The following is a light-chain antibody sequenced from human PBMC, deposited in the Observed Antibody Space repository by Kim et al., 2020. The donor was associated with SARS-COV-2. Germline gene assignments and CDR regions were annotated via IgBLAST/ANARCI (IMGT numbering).Light chain of an antibody. CDR2: VNSAGSH. Sequence: QPVLTQSPSASASLGASVKLTCTLSSGHSSYAIAWHQQQPEKGPRFLMKVNSAGSHTKGDGIPDRFSGSSSGAERYLTISSLQSEDEADYYCQTWGTGIVVFGGGTKLTVL. CDR3: QTWGTGIVV. V-gene: IGLV4-69*01. J-gene: IGLJ2*01. CDR1: SGHSSYA.